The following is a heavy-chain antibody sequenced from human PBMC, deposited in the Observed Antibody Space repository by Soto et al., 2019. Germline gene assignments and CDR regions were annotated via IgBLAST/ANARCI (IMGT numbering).Heavy chain of an antibody. CDR1: GGTFSSYT. V-gene: IGHV1-69*02. CDR2: IIPILGIA. Sequence: QVQLVQSGAEVKKPGSSVKVSCKASGGTFSSYTISWVRQAPGQGLEWMGRIIPILGIANYAQKFQGRVTITADKSTSTAYMELSSLRSEDTAVYYCARWIGIAAAGTDWFDPWGQGTLVTVSS. CDR3: ARWIGIAAAGTDWFDP. J-gene: IGHJ5*02. D-gene: IGHD6-13*01.